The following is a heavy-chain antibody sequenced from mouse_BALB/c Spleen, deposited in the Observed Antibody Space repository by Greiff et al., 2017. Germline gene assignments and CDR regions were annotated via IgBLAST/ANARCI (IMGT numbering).Heavy chain of an antibody. D-gene: IGHD1-1*01. Sequence: VQLQQSGAELVRPGTSVKVSCKASGYAFTNYLIEWVKQRPGQGLEWIGVINPGSGGTNYNEKFKGKATLTADKSSSTAYMQLSSLTSDDSAVYFCAREGTVVATDYWGQGTTLTVSS. CDR3: AREGTVVATDY. V-gene: IGHV1-54*01. CDR2: INPGSGGT. CDR1: GYAFTNYL. J-gene: IGHJ2*01.